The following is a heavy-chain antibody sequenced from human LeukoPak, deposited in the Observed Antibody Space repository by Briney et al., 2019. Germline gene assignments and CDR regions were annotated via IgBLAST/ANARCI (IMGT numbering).Heavy chain of an antibody. J-gene: IGHJ4*02. V-gene: IGHV3-48*04. Sequence: PGGSLRLSCAASGFTFSSYSMNWVRQAPGKGLEWVSYISGSSSTKYYADSVKGRFTTSRDNAKNSLYLQMNGLRAEDTAVYYCARIQTFLTGDVIDYWGQGTLVTVSS. CDR2: ISGSSSTK. D-gene: IGHD7-27*01. CDR1: GFTFSSYS. CDR3: ARIQTFLTGDVIDY.